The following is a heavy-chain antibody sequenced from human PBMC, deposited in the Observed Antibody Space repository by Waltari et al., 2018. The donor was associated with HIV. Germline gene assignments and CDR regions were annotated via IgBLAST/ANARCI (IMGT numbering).Heavy chain of an antibody. CDR2: ISSGSGTM. CDR3: ARDSRIYSYGFDI. J-gene: IGHJ3*02. Sequence: EVQLVESGGGLVQPGGSLRLSCAASGFTFSSYNMNWVRPAPGWWLEWISYISSGSGTMSFADSVKGRFTISRDNAKNSLYLQVNSLRDEDTAVYYCARDSRIYSYGFDIWGQGTTVTVSS. D-gene: IGHD4-4*01. V-gene: IGHV3-48*02. CDR1: GFTFSSYN.